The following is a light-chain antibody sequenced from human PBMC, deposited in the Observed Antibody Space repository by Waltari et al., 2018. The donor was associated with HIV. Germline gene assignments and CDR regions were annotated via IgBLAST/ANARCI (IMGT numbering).Light chain of an antibody. Sequence: DIVMTQSPDSLAVSLGERATINCKSSQSVLYSSNNRNHLAWYQQKPGQPPRLLIYWASTRESGVPDRFSGSGSGTDFTLTISSLQAEDVAVYCCQQYYSSPWNFGPGTKVDIK. J-gene: IGKJ3*01. V-gene: IGKV4-1*01. CDR1: QSVLYSSNNRNH. CDR3: QQYYSSPWN. CDR2: WAS.